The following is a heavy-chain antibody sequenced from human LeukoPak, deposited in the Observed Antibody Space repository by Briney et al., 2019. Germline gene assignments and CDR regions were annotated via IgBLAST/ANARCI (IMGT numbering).Heavy chain of an antibody. CDR1: GFTLSNSW. D-gene: IGHD3-16*01. V-gene: IGHV3-7*01. Sequence: GGSLTLSCAASGFTLSNSWMSWVRQAPGKGLEWVANIKEDGSEKKYVDSVKGRFTISRDNAKNSVYLQMNSLRGEDTAVYYCARDFSSDCYAYDQWGQGTLVTVSS. J-gene: IGHJ5*02. CDR3: ARDFSSDCYAYDQ. CDR2: IKEDGSEK.